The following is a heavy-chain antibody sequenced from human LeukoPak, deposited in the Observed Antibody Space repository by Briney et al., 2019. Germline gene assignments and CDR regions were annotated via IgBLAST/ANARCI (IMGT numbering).Heavy chain of an antibody. V-gene: IGHV3-23*01. Sequence: GGSLRLSCAASGFTFSSYAMSWVRQAPGKGLEWVSAISGSGGSTYYADSVKGRFTISRDNSKNTLYLQMNSLRAEDTAVYYCARDDTIFGVAPDAFDIWGQGTMVTVSS. CDR3: ARDDTIFGVAPDAFDI. CDR2: ISGSGGST. J-gene: IGHJ3*02. D-gene: IGHD3-3*01. CDR1: GFTFSSYA.